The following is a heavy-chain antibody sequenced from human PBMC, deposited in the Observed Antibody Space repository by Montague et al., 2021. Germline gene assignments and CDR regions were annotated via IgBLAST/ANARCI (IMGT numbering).Heavy chain of an antibody. Sequence: SLRLSCAASGFTFSTFHMHWVRQAPGKGLEWMALISHDGSNKYYAVSVRGRFTVSRDNSKNTLYLQTSSLRADDTAVYYCARWSVYFDRGGFAVWGRGTLVTVSS. CDR2: ISHDGSNK. CDR3: ARWSVYFDRGGFAV. D-gene: IGHD3-22*01. CDR1: GFTFSTFH. J-gene: IGHJ4*02. V-gene: IGHV3-30-3*01.